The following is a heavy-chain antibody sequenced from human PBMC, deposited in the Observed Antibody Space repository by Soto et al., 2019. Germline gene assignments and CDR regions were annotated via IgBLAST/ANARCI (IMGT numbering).Heavy chain of an antibody. J-gene: IGHJ4*02. CDR3: ARVSQGSYCSGGNCYSDY. V-gene: IGHV3-74*01. Sequence: DVQLVESGGGLVQPGGSLRLCCAASGFTFSNYWMHWVRLTPGKGLVWVSRVNDDGSITSYADSVKGRFTISRDNAKNTLYLQMNSLRAEDTALYYCARVSQGSYCSGGNCYSDYWGQGTLVTVSS. CDR2: VNDDGSIT. D-gene: IGHD2-15*01. CDR1: GFTFSNYW.